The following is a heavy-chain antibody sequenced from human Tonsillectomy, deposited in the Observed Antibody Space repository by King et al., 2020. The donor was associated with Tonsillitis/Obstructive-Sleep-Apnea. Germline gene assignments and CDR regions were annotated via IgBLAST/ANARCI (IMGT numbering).Heavy chain of an antibody. V-gene: IGHV5-10-1*03. J-gene: IGHJ6*02. CDR3: ASHAGYSKDYRNAMDV. CDR2: IDPSDSYT. CDR1: GYSFSNYW. D-gene: IGHD4-11*01. Sequence: VQLVESGAEVKKPGESLSISCTGSGYSFSNYWITWVRQMPGKGLEWMGTIDPSDSYTNYSPSFQGHVTISADKSISTAYLQWSSLKASDTAMYYCASHAGYSKDYRNAMDVWGQGTTVTVSS.